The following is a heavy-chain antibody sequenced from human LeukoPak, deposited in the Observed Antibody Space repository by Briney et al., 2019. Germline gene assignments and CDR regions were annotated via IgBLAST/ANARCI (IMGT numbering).Heavy chain of an antibody. J-gene: IGHJ5*02. D-gene: IGHD2-2*01. CDR1: GFTVSSNY. V-gene: IGHV3-53*01. CDR2: IYSGGST. Sequence: GGSLRLSCAASGFTVSSNYMSWVRQAPGKGLEWVSVIYSGGSTYYADSVKGRFTISRDNSKNTLYLQMNSLRAEDTAVYYCARGGGYCSSTSCRYNRFDPWGQGTLVTVSS. CDR3: ARGGGYCSSTSCRYNRFDP.